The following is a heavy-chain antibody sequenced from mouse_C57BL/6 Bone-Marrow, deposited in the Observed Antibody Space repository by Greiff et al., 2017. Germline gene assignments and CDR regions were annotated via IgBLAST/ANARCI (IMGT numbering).Heavy chain of an antibody. D-gene: IGHD1-1*02. CDR3: ARHGGYYFDY. J-gene: IGHJ2*01. Sequence: EVMLVESGGDLVKPGGSLKLSCAASGFTFSSYGMSWVRQTPDKRLEWVATISSGGSYTYYPDSVKGRFTISRDNAKNTLYLQMSSLKSEDTAMYYCARHGGYYFDYWGQGTTRTVSS. V-gene: IGHV5-6*01. CDR2: ISSGGSYT. CDR1: GFTFSSYG.